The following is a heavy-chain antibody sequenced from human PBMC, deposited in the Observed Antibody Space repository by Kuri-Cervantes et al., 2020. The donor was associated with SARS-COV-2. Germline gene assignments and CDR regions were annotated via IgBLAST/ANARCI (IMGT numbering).Heavy chain of an antibody. D-gene: IGHD1-26*01. Sequence: LSLTCAASGFTFSSYGMHWVRQAPGKGLEWVAVISYDGSNKYYADSVKGRFTTSRDNSKNTLYLQMNSLRAEDTAVYYCAKEYSGSWGYGYWGQGTLVTVSS. CDR2: ISYDGSNK. V-gene: IGHV3-30*18. J-gene: IGHJ4*02. CDR3: AKEYSGSWGYGY. CDR1: GFTFSSYG.